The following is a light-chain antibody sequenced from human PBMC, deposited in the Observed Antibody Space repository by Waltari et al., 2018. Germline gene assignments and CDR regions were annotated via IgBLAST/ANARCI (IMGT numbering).Light chain of an antibody. J-gene: IGLJ2*01. V-gene: IGLV2-8*01. CDR2: EVI. Sequence: QSALTQPPSASGSPGQSVTISCSGTSSDIGAYNYVPWYQQHPGKAPKLMIYEVIKRPSGVPPRFSGSKSGNTASLTVSELQAEDEADYYCSSYAGSNGVLFGGGTKVTVL. CDR1: SSDIGAYNY. CDR3: SSYAGSNGVL.